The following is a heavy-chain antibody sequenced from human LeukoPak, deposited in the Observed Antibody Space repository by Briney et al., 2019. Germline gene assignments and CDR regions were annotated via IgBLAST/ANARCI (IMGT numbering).Heavy chain of an antibody. CDR1: GFSFSTYT. Sequence: GGSLRLSCAASGFSFSTYTMNWVRQAPGKGLEWVSYINSSSSTIVYADSVKGRFTISRDDAKNSLYLQMNSLRAEDTAVYYCARGVKVRGVNYYGMDVWGQGTTVTVSS. J-gene: IGHJ6*02. CDR3: ARGVKVRGVNYYGMDV. D-gene: IGHD3-10*01. V-gene: IGHV3-48*04. CDR2: INSSSSTI.